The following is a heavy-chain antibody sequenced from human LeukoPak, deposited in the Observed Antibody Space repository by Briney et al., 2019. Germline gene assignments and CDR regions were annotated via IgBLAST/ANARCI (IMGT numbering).Heavy chain of an antibody. Sequence: SETLSLTCTVSGGSISSGSYYWSWIRQHPGKGPEWIGYIYYSGSTYYNPSLKSRVTLSIDTSKNQFSLKLSSVTAADTAVYYCARVVTTVVSYFDYWGQGTLVTVSS. CDR1: GGSISSGSYY. J-gene: IGHJ4*02. CDR3: ARVVTTVVSYFDY. V-gene: IGHV4-31*03. D-gene: IGHD4-23*01. CDR2: IYYSGST.